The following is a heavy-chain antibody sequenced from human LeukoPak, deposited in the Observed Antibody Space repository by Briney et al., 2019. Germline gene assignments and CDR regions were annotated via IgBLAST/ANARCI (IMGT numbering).Heavy chain of an antibody. D-gene: IGHD6-6*01. CDR3: AKVTSLRGSSSFGLVDY. J-gene: IGHJ4*02. CDR1: GFTFSSYA. CDR2: ISGSGGST. V-gene: IGHV3-23*01. Sequence: GGSLRLSCAASGFTFSSYAMSWVRQAPGKGLEWVSAISGSGGSTYYADSVKGRFTISRDNSKNTLYLQMNSLRAEDTAVYYCAKVTSLRGSSSFGLVDYWGQGTLVTVSS.